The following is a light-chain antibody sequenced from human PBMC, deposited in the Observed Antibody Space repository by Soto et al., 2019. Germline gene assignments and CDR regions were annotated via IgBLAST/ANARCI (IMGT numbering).Light chain of an antibody. V-gene: IGLV2-11*01. CDR2: DVS. CDR1: SSDVGEYDY. CDR3: CSYAGSRV. Sequence: QSALTQPASVSGSPGQSVTISCTGTSSDVGEYDYVSWYQHHPGKAPKLMIYDVSQRPSGVPDRFSGSKSGNTASLTISGLQAEDEAHYYCCSYAGSRVFGGGTQLTVL. J-gene: IGLJ3*02.